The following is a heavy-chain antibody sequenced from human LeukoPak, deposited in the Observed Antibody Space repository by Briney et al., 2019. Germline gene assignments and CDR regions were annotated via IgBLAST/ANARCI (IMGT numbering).Heavy chain of an antibody. D-gene: IGHD3-3*01. CDR2: TYYRTKWYN. V-gene: IGHV6-1*01. Sequence: SQTLSLTFVISGDNVSSKTGAWHWIRQSPSRGLEWLGRTYYRTKWYNEYGVSVNSRITINPDTSENQVSLQLTSVTPEDTAVYYCARAPDFHTRGFDYWGQGTPVTVSS. J-gene: IGHJ4*02. CDR1: GDNVSSKTGA. CDR3: ARAPDFHTRGFDY.